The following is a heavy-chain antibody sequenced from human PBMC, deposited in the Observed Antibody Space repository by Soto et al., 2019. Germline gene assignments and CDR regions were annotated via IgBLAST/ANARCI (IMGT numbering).Heavy chain of an antibody. CDR2: IIPISGTA. CDR1: GGTFSSYA. Sequence: QVQLVQSGAEVKKPGTSVKVSCKASGGTFSSYAISWVRQAPGQGLEWMGGIIPISGTANYAQKFQGRVTITAYESTSTAYMELISLRSEDTAVYYCARSQGSSTSLEIYYYYYYGMDVWGQGTTVTVSS. J-gene: IGHJ6*02. CDR3: ARSQGSSTSLEIYYYYYYGMDV. D-gene: IGHD2-2*01. V-gene: IGHV1-69*01.